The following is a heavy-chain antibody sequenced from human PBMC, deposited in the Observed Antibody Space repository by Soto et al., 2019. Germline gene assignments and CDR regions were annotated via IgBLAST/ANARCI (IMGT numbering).Heavy chain of an antibody. Sequence: SETLSLTCAVYGGSFSGYYWSWIRQPPGKGLEWIGEINHSGSTNYNPSLKSRVTISVDTSKNQFSLKLSSVTAADTAVYYCARGLQPEPYYGSGLNWFDPWGQGTLVTVSS. V-gene: IGHV4-34*01. CDR2: INHSGST. J-gene: IGHJ5*02. D-gene: IGHD3-10*01. CDR3: ARGLQPEPYYGSGLNWFDP. CDR1: GGSFSGYY.